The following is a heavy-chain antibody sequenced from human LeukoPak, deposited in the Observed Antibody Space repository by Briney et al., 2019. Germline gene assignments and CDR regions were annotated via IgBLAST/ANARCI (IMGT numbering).Heavy chain of an antibody. CDR1: GDSFGRHY. Sequence: PSGSLSLTCTVTGDSFGRHYACWIRQPLGKGLEWIGYISYIGSTNYNPSLKSRVTISVDTSKNQFSLKLSSVTAADTAVYYCARDPTTVTKGLDIWGQGTMVTVSS. J-gene: IGHJ3*02. CDR2: ISYIGST. CDR3: ARDPTTVTKGLDI. D-gene: IGHD4-17*01. V-gene: IGHV4-59*11.